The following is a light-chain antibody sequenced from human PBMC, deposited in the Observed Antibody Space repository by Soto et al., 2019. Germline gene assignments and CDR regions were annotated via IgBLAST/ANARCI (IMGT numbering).Light chain of an antibody. CDR2: GAS. J-gene: IGKJ1*01. CDR1: QSVSNN. CDR3: QQYNNWPPT. Sequence: EIVMTQSPAILSVSPGDRATLSCRAGQSVSNNLAWYQQKPGQTPRLVIYGASNRATGVPARFSGSGSGTDFSLTISSPEPEDFAVYYCQQYNNWPPTFGQGTKVDIK. V-gene: IGKV3-15*01.